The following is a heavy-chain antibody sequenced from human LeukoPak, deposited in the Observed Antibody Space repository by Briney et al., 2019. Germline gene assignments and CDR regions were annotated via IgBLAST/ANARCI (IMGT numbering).Heavy chain of an antibody. D-gene: IGHD6-13*01. CDR2: IYSGGST. Sequence: GGSLRLSCAASGFTVSSNYMSWVRQAPGKGLEWVSVIYSGGSTYYADSVKGRFTISRDNSKNTLYLQMNSLRAEDTAVYYCAKVSGYSSSWYAGRNYYYGMDVWGQGTTVTVSS. V-gene: IGHV3-66*01. J-gene: IGHJ6*02. CDR3: AKVSGYSSSWYAGRNYYYGMDV. CDR1: GFTVSSNY.